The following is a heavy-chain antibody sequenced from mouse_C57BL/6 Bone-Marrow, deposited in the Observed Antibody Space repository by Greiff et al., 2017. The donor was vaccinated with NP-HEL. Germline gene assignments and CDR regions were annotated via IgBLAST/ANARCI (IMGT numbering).Heavy chain of an antibody. Sequence: VQLQQSGAELVRPGTSVKVSCKASGYAFTNYLIAWVKQRPGQGLEWIGVINPGSGGTNYNEKFKGKATLTADKSSSTAYMQLSSLTSEDSAVDFCARRLDGGDGYFDVWGTGTTVTVSS. CDR3: ARRLDGGDGYFDV. CDR1: GYAFTNYL. CDR2: INPGSGGT. V-gene: IGHV1-54*01. D-gene: IGHD1-1*01. J-gene: IGHJ1*03.